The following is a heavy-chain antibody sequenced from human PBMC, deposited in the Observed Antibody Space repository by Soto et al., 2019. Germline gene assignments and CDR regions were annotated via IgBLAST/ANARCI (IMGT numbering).Heavy chain of an antibody. Sequence: PGGSLRLSCAASGFTFSTSSMTWVRQAPGKGLEWVSSIDRTGSYIYYADSVKGRFTISRDRAENSLFLQMNSLRAEDTAVYYCAREGSCINNVCIPDYWGQGTLVTVSS. J-gene: IGHJ4*02. V-gene: IGHV3-21*01. CDR1: GFTFSTSS. CDR3: AREGSCINNVCIPDY. D-gene: IGHD2-8*01. CDR2: IDRTGSYI.